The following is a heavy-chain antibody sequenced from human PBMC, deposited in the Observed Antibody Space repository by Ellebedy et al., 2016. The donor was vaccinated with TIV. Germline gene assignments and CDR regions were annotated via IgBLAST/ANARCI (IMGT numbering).Heavy chain of an antibody. CDR3: ARELSAVTGAFDI. J-gene: IGHJ4*02. V-gene: IGHV3-33*08. Sequence: PGGSLRLSCAASGFTFSSYGMHWVRQAPGKGLEWVAVIWYDGSNKYYADSVKGRFTISRDNSKNTLYLQMNSLRAEDTAVYYCARELSAVTGAFDIWGQGTLVTVSS. CDR1: GFTFSSYG. D-gene: IGHD2-21*02. CDR2: IWYDGSNK.